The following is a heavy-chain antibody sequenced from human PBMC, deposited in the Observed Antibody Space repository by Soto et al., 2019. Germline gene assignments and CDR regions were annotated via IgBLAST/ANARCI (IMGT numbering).Heavy chain of an antibody. CDR1: GFSLTTSGVG. D-gene: IGHD3-3*01. Sequence: QITLNESGPTQVKPRQTLTLTCTFSGFSLTTSGVGVGWIRQSPGKAPEWLALIYWDDDKRYSPSLKSKLTITKDTPKDQVVRTMADLDPAETATYYCGHRVLRTVFGLVTTTAIYFDFWGQGTPVAVSS. CDR2: IYWDDDK. V-gene: IGHV2-5*02. J-gene: IGHJ4*02. CDR3: GHRVLRTVFGLVTTTAIYFDF.